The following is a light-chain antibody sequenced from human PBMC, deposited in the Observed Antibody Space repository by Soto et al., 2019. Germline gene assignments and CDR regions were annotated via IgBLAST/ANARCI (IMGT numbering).Light chain of an antibody. J-gene: IGLJ2*01. CDR2: DVS. Sequence: QSALTQPRSVSGSPGQSVTISCTGTSSDVGGYNYVSWYQQHPGKAPKLMIYDVSKRPSGVPDRFSGAKSGNTASLTISGLQAEDEAEYYCCSYAGSYTLVVVGGGTKLTVL. CDR1: SSDVGGYNY. V-gene: IGLV2-11*01. CDR3: CSYAGSYTLVV.